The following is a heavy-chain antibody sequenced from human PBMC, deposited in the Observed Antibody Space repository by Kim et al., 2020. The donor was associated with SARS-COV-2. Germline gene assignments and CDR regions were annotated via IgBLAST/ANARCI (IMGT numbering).Heavy chain of an antibody. J-gene: IGHJ4*02. CDR3: ASGGDLSGSSWYNY. Sequence: SETLSLTCAVSGGSISSSNWWSWVRQPPGKGLEWIGEIYHSGSTNYNPSLKSRVTISVDKSKNQFSLKLSSVTAADTAVYYCASGGDLSGSSWYNYWGQGTLVTVSS. V-gene: IGHV4-4*02. D-gene: IGHD6-13*01. CDR2: IYHSGST. CDR1: GGSISSSNW.